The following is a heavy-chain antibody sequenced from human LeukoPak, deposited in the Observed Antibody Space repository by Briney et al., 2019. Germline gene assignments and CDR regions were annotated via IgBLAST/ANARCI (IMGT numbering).Heavy chain of an antibody. CDR1: GFTFSSYA. CDR3: ATFRGSSGYYHG. J-gene: IGHJ4*02. V-gene: IGHV3-23*01. CDR2: ISGSGGST. D-gene: IGHD3-22*01. Sequence: QTGGSLRLSCAASGFTFSSYAMSWVRQAPGKGLEWVSAISGSGGSTYYADSVKGRFTISRDNSKNTLYLRMNSLRAEDTAVYYCATFRGSSGYYHGWGQGTLVTVSS.